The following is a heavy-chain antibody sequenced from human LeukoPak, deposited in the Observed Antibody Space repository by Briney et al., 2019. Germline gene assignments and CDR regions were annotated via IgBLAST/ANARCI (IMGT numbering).Heavy chain of an antibody. D-gene: IGHD1-26*01. J-gene: IGHJ6*03. Sequence: SETLSLTCTVSGGSISSYYWSWIRQPAGKGLEWIGRIYTSGSTNYNPSLKSRVTMSVDKSKNQVSLKLTSVTAADTAVYYCARLSVIVGAALEYYYYHMDVWGQGTTVTVSS. V-gene: IGHV4-4*07. CDR3: ARLSVIVGAALEYYYYHMDV. CDR1: GGSISSYY. CDR2: IYTSGST.